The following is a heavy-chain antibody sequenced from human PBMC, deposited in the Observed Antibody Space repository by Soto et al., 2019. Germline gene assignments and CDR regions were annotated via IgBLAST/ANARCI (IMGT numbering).Heavy chain of an antibody. CDR1: GFSLSSARMV. Sequence: GSGPTLVNPTETLTLTCTVSGFSLSSARMVVSWIRQPPGNALEWLAHIFSNDEKSYSTSLKSRLTISKDTSKSQVVLTMTNMDPVDTATYYCARGYSSSWYEAHYYYYYGMDVWGQGTTVTVSS. CDR2: IFSNDEK. CDR3: ARGYSSSWYEAHYYYYYGMDV. D-gene: IGHD6-13*01. V-gene: IGHV2-26*01. J-gene: IGHJ6*02.